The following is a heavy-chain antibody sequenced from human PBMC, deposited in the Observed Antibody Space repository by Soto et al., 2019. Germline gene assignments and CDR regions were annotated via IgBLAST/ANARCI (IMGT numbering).Heavy chain of an antibody. CDR3: ARTATDYYYYYGMDV. J-gene: IGHJ6*02. D-gene: IGHD5-18*01. Sequence: ASVKVSCKASGYTFTSYAMHWVRQAPGQRLEWMGWINAGNGNTKYSQKFQGRVTITRDTSASTAYMELSSLRSEDTAVYYCARTATDYYYYYGMDVWGQGTTVTVSS. CDR2: INAGNGNT. V-gene: IGHV1-3*01. CDR1: GYTFTSYA.